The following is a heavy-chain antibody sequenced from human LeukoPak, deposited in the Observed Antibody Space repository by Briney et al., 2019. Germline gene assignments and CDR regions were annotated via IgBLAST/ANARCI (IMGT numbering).Heavy chain of an antibody. Sequence: ASVKVSCKASGYTFTSYDINWVRQAPGQGLEWLGWMNPNTDDTGYAQEFQGRVTITRDTSINTAYMELYGLRSEDTAVYYCARGRGSDSWYSFDYWGQGTLVTVSS. CDR2: MNPNTDDT. D-gene: IGHD6-13*01. CDR1: GYTFTSYD. V-gene: IGHV1-8*03. CDR3: ARGRGSDSWYSFDY. J-gene: IGHJ4*02.